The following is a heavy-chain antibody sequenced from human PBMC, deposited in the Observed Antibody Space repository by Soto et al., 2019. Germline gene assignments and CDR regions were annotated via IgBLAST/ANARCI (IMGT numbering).Heavy chain of an antibody. CDR3: ASWALYCSGGSCYPTYYYYYGMDV. J-gene: IGHJ6*02. CDR2: IWFDGKKQ. D-gene: IGHD2-15*01. V-gene: IGHV3-33*01. CDR1: GFTFSVYG. Sequence: GGSLRLSCVASGFTFSVYGMNWVRQAPGKGLEWVAVIWFDGKKQYYADSVKGRITISRDNSNNTLYLQMNSLRAEDTAVYYCASWALYCSGGSCYPTYYYYYGMDVWGQGTTVTVSS.